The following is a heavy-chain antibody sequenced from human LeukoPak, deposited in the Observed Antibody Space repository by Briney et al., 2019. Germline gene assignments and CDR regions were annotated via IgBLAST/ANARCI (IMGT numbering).Heavy chain of an antibody. CDR2: IYYSGST. CDR1: GGSISSYY. J-gene: IGHJ4*02. D-gene: IGHD6-19*01. CDR3: ASYSSGWYYFAY. Sequence: SETLSLTCTVSGGSISSYYWSWIRQPPGKGLEWIGYIYYSGSTNYNPSLKSRVTISVDTSKNQFSLKLSSVTAADTAVYYCASYSSGWYYFAYWGQGTLVTVSS. V-gene: IGHV4-59*01.